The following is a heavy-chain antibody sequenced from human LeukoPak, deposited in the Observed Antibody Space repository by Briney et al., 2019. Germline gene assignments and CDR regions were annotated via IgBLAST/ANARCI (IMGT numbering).Heavy chain of an antibody. J-gene: IGHJ4*02. D-gene: IGHD5-24*01. CDR3: AKEGRSLQTY. Sequence: GGSLRLSCAASGFTFSNWMSWVRLAPGKGLEWVANIKEDGTETYYVDSVKGRFTISRDNAKNSLYLQMSSLRVEDTAVYYCAKEGRSLQTYWGQGTLVTVSS. CDR2: IKEDGTET. V-gene: IGHV3-7*03. CDR1: GFTFSNW.